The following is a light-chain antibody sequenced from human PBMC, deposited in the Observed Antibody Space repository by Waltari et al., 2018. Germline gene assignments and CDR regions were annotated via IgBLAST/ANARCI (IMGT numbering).Light chain of an antibody. V-gene: IGKV2-28*01. CDR1: QSLLHSNGYNY. CDR3: MQALQTPPWT. CDR2: LGS. Sequence: DIVMTQSPLSLPVTPGETASISCRSSQSLLHSNGYNYLDRYLQKPGQSPQLLIYLGSNRASGVPDRFSGSGSGTDFTLKISRVEAEDVGVYYCMQALQTPPWTFGQGTKVEIK. J-gene: IGKJ1*01.